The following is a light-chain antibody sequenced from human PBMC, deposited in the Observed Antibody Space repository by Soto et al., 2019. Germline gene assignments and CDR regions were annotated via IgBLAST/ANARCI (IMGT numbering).Light chain of an antibody. CDR1: SSDVGGYNR. Sequence: QSALTQPPSVSGSPGQSVAISCTGTSSDVGGYNRVSWYQQPPGKAPKLLIYAVSNRPSGGSTRFSGSKSGNTASLTISGLQAEDEADYYCTSYASSSAYVFGPGTKVTVL. V-gene: IGLV2-18*02. J-gene: IGLJ1*01. CDR3: TSYASSSAYV. CDR2: AVS.